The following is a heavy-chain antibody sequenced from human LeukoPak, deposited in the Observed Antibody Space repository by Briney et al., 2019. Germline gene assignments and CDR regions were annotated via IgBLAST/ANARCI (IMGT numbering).Heavy chain of an antibody. Sequence: GGSLRLSCAASGFTFSSYSINWVRQAPGKGLEWVSSISSSSSYIYYADSLKGRFTISRDNAKNSLYLQMNSLRAEDTAVYYCARDRDILTGFDPWGQGTLVTVSS. J-gene: IGHJ5*02. D-gene: IGHD3-9*01. CDR1: GFTFSSYS. CDR2: ISSSSSYI. CDR3: ARDRDILTGFDP. V-gene: IGHV3-21*04.